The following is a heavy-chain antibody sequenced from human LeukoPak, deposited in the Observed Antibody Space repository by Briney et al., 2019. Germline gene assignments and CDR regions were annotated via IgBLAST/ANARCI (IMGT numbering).Heavy chain of an antibody. J-gene: IGHJ4*02. V-gene: IGHV1-8*01. D-gene: IGHD3-10*01. Sequence: ASVKVSCKASGYTFTSYDINWVRQATGQGLEWMGWMDPNSGNTGYAQKFQGRVTMTRNTSISTAYMELSSLRSEDTAVYYCARGRYYYGSGSYYRWGQGTLVTVSS. CDR3: ARGRYYYGSGSYYR. CDR1: GYTFTSYD. CDR2: MDPNSGNT.